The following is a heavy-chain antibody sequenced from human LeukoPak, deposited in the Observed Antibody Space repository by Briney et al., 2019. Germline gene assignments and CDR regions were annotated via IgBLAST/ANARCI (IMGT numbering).Heavy chain of an antibody. CDR3: ARDGYYDYVWGSYRYYFDY. Sequence: GGSLRLSCAASGFTFSRYWMSWVRQAPRKGLEWVANIKQDGSEKYYVDSVKGRFTISRDNAKNSLYLQMNSLRAEDTAVYYCARDGYYDYVWGSYRYYFDYWGQGTLVTVSS. CDR2: IKQDGSEK. CDR1: GFTFSRYW. V-gene: IGHV3-7*03. J-gene: IGHJ4*02. D-gene: IGHD3-16*02.